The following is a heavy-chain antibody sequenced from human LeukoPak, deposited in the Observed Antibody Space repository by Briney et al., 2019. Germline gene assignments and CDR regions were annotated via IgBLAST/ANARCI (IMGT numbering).Heavy chain of an antibody. Sequence: GGSLRLSCAASGFTVSSNYMNWVRQAPGKGLEWVSVIYSGGRAYYADSVKGRFAISRDNSKNTVYLQMNSLRAEDTAVYYCARDDSLLQFGCWGQGTLVTVSS. CDR3: ARDDSLLQFGC. D-gene: IGHD5-24*01. J-gene: IGHJ4*02. V-gene: IGHV3-53*01. CDR1: GFTVSSNY. CDR2: IYSGGRA.